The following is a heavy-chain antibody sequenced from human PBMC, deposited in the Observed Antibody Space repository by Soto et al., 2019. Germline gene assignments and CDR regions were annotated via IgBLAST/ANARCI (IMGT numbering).Heavy chain of an antibody. Sequence: GASVKVSCKASGYTFTSYGISWVRQAPGQGLEWMGGIIPIFGTANYAQKFQGRVTITADESTSTAYMELSSLRSEDTAVYYCARSGFGAARPGYYYGMDVWGQGTTVT. D-gene: IGHD6-6*01. J-gene: IGHJ6*02. CDR1: GYTFTSYG. CDR3: ARSGFGAARPGYYYGMDV. CDR2: IIPIFGTA. V-gene: IGHV1-69*13.